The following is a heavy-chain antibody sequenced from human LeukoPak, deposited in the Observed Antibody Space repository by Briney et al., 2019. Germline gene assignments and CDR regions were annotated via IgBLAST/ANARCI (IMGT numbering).Heavy chain of an antibody. CDR2: INPSGGST. V-gene: IGHV1-46*01. CDR3: AREISGDYGIDY. CDR1: GYTFTSYY. Sequence: ASEKVSCKASGYTFTSYYMHWVRQAPGQGLEWMGIINPSGGSTSYAQKFQGRVTMTRDTSTSTVYMELSSLRSEDTAVYHCAREISGDYGIDYWGQGTLVTVSS. D-gene: IGHD4-17*01. J-gene: IGHJ4*02.